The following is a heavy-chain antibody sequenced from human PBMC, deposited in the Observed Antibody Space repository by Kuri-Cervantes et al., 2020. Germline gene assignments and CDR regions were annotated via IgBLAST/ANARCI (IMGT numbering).Heavy chain of an antibody. J-gene: IGHJ3*02. V-gene: IGHV5-51*01. CDR1: GYNFTTYW. CDR2: IYPGDSDT. CDR3: ARPSDYVWGSYRQNAFDI. Sequence: KVSCKDSGYNFTTYWIGWVRQMPGKGLEWMGIIYPGDSDTRYSPSFQGQVTISADKSISTAYLQWSSLKASDTAMYYCARPSDYVWGSYRQNAFDIWGQGTMVTVSS. D-gene: IGHD3-16*02.